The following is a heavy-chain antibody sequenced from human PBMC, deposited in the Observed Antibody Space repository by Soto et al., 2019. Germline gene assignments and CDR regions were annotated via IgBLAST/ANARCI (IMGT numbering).Heavy chain of an antibody. V-gene: IGHV4-31*03. J-gene: IGHJ4*02. Sequence: SETLSLTCTVSGGYIRSGGYYWSRIRQHPGKGLEWIGYIYYSGSTYYNPSLKSRVTISVDTSKNQFSLKLSSVTAADTAVYYCARWVGATSFDYWGQGTLVTVSS. CDR3: ARWVGATSFDY. CDR2: IYYSGST. CDR1: GGYIRSGGYY. D-gene: IGHD1-26*01.